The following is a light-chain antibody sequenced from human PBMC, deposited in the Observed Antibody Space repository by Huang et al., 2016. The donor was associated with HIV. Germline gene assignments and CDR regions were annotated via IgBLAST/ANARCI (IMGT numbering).Light chain of an antibody. CDR1: QSVGNY. V-gene: IGKV3-11*01. CDR2: DTS. J-gene: IGKJ4*01. CDR3: QQRSSGVT. Sequence: IVLTQSPATLSWYPGERVTLSCRASQSVGNYIAWYQQHPGQSPKLLIDDTSNRATGTPVRFSGSGAGTDCTLTISSLESEDFALYYCQQRSSGVTFGGGTKVQVK.